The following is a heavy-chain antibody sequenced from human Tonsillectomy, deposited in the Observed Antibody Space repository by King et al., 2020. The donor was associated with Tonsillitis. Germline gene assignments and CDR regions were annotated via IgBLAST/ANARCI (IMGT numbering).Heavy chain of an antibody. CDR3: TTLYYDFWSGYNMDV. CDR1: GFTFSNAW. V-gene: IGHV3-15*01. D-gene: IGHD3-3*01. Sequence: VQLVESGGGLVKPGGSLRLSCAASGFTFSNAWMNWVRQAPGKGLEWVGRIKRKTDGGTTDYAAPVKGRFTISRDDSKNTLYLQMNSLKTEDTAVYYCTTLYYDFWSGYNMDVWGQGTTVTVSS. CDR2: IKRKTDGGTT. J-gene: IGHJ6*02.